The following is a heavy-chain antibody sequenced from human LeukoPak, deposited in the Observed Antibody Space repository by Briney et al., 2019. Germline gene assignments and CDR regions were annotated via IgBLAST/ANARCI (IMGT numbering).Heavy chain of an antibody. Sequence: AGGSLRLSCAASGFTFSSYSMNWVRQAPGKGLEWVSSISSGSSYMYYADSVKGRFTISRDNAKNSLYLQMNSLRADDTAVYYCARETYCSGGSCYKGNAFDIWGQGTMVTVSS. CDR1: GFTFSSYS. V-gene: IGHV3-21*01. CDR2: ISSGSSYM. J-gene: IGHJ3*02. CDR3: ARETYCSGGSCYKGNAFDI. D-gene: IGHD2-15*01.